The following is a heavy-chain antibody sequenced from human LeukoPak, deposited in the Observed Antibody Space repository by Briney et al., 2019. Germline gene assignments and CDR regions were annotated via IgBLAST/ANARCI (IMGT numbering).Heavy chain of an antibody. CDR1: GFTFSSYG. CDR3: AKVPLIAAPKHFDY. CDR2: IRSDGSNK. Sequence: GGSLRLSCAASGFTFSSYGMHWVRQAPGKGLEWVAFIRSDGSNKYYADSVKGRFTISRDNSKNTLYLQMNRLRAEDTAVYYCAKVPLIAAPKHFDYWGQGTLVTVSS. V-gene: IGHV3-30*02. J-gene: IGHJ4*02. D-gene: IGHD6-13*01.